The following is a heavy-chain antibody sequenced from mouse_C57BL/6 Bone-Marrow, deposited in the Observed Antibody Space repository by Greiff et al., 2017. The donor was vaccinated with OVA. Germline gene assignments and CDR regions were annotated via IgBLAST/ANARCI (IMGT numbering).Heavy chain of an antibody. D-gene: IGHD1-1*01. J-gene: IGHJ3*01. Sequence: VQLQQPGAELVKPGASVKLSCKASGYTFTSYWMQWVKQRPGQGLEWIGEIGPSDSYPNYNQKFKGKATLTVDTSSSTAYMQLSSLTSENSAVYDCAREGYYGSSYGLAYWGQGTLVTVSA. CDR1: GYTFTSYW. CDR2: IGPSDSYP. CDR3: AREGYYGSSYGLAY. V-gene: IGHV1-50*01.